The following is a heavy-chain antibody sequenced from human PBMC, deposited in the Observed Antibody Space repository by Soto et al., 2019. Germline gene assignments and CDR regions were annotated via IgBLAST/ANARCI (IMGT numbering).Heavy chain of an antibody. V-gene: IGHV3-23*01. J-gene: IGHJ4*02. Sequence: EVQLLESGGGLVQPGGSLRLSCAASAFTFSNYAMNWVRQAPGEGLEWISAIRGSGGSTYYADSVKGRFTISRDNSKNTLYLQMNSLRAEDTAVYYCAKALTATFLSGPHYFDYWGQGTLVTVSS. CDR1: AFTFSNYA. CDR3: AKALTATFLSGPHYFDY. CDR2: IRGSGGST. D-gene: IGHD3-3*02.